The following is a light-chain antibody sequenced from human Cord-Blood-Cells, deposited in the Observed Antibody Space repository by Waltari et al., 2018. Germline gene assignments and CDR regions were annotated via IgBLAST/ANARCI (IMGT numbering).Light chain of an antibody. CDR3: CLYAGSITWV. CDR2: EGS. V-gene: IGLV2-23*01. CDR1: SSALGCYNL. J-gene: IGLJ3*02. Sequence: SALPQPAPVSRSPRQSTPHPCPGNSSALGCYNLVSWYQQHPGKAPQLMIYEGSKRPSVVSNRFSGSKSGDAASLTISGLQAEDDADYYCCLYAGSITWVFGGGTKLTVL.